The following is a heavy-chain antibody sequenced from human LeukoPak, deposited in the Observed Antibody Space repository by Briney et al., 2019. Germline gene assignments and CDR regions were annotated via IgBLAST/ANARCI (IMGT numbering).Heavy chain of an antibody. Sequence: SETLSLTCAVYGGSFSGYYWSWIRQPPGKGLEWIGEINHSGSTNYNPSLKSRVTISVDTSKNQFSLKLSSVTAADTAVYYCASLEGPGYYYMDVWGKGTTVTVSS. CDR3: ASLEGPGYYYMDV. D-gene: IGHD3-10*01. CDR1: GGSFSGYY. J-gene: IGHJ6*03. CDR2: INHSGST. V-gene: IGHV4-34*01.